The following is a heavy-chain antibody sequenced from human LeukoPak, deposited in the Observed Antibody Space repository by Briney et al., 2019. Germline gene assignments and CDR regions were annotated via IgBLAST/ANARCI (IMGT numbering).Heavy chain of an antibody. Sequence: GGSLRLSCAASGFTFSSYAMSWVREAPGKGLEWVSAISGSGGSTYYADSVKGRFTISRDNSKNTLYLQMNSLRAEDTAVYYCAKVRIQLWLFGAFDIWGQGTMVTVSS. V-gene: IGHV3-23*01. CDR2: ISGSGGST. CDR3: AKVRIQLWLFGAFDI. D-gene: IGHD5-18*01. CDR1: GFTFSSYA. J-gene: IGHJ3*02.